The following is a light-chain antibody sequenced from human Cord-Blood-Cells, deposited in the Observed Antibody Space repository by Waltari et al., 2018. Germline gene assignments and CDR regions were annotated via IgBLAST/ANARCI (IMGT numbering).Light chain of an antibody. CDR3: SSYTSSSTWV. CDR1: SSDVCGYNY. J-gene: IGLJ3*02. V-gene: IGLV2-14*01. CDR2: DVS. Sequence: QSALTQPASVSGSPGQSITLPCTGTSSDVCGYNYVSWYQQHPGKAPKLMIYDVSNRPSGVSNRFSGSKSGNTASLTISGLQAEDEADYYCSSYTSSSTWVFGGGTKLTVL.